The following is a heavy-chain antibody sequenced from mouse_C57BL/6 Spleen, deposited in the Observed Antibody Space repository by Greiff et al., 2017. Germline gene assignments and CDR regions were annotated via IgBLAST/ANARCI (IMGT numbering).Heavy chain of an antibody. J-gene: IGHJ1*03. D-gene: IGHD2-5*01. Sequence: VQLHESGAELVKPGASVKMSCKASGYTFTTYPIEWMKQNHGKSLEWIGNFHPYNDDTKYNEKFKGKATLTVEKSSSTVYLELSRLTSDDSAVYYCARLYSNYGYFDVWGTGTTVTVSS. CDR1: GYTFTTYP. V-gene: IGHV1-47*01. CDR2: FHPYNDDT. CDR3: ARLYSNYGYFDV.